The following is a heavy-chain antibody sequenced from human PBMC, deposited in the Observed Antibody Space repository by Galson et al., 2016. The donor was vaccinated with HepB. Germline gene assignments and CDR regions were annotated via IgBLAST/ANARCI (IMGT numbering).Heavy chain of an antibody. CDR2: IFWDDEK. Sequence: PALVKPTQTLTLTCTFSGFSLSSAAVGVGWVRQAPGKAPEWLAFIFWDDEKRYSPSLKSRLTVTKDTSENQVVLTMTNMDPVDTATYYCAHKLRWDRTFDYWGQGTLVTVSS. V-gene: IGHV2-5*02. CDR1: GFSLSSAAVG. J-gene: IGHJ4*02. CDR3: AHKLRWDRTFDY. D-gene: IGHD1-26*01.